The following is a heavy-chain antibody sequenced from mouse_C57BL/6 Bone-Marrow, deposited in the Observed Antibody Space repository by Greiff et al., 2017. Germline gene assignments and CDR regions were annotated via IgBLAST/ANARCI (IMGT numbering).Heavy chain of an antibody. J-gene: IGHJ1*03. V-gene: IGHV14-2*01. Sequence: EVQGVESGAELVKPGASVKLSCTASGFNFKDYYMHWVKQRPEQGLEWIGRIDPEDGETKYAQKFQGKATITADTSSNTAYLQLSSLTSEDTAVYYCARPTIDYDYYWYFDVWGTGTTVTVSS. CDR1: GFNFKDYY. CDR3: ARPTIDYDYYWYFDV. D-gene: IGHD2-4*01. CDR2: IDPEDGET.